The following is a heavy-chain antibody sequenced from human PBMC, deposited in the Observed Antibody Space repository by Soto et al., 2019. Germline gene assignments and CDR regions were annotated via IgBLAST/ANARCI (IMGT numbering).Heavy chain of an antibody. CDR2: TYYRSKWYN. Sequence: SQTLSLTYAISGASVSRNSTACIGARQSASSGLEWLGRTYYRSKWYNDYAVSVKSRININPDTSKNQFSLQLNSVTPADTAVYYCARRGGGYVMAWFGHAVASDIWGQG. D-gene: IGHD3-3*01. J-gene: IGHJ3*02. CDR1: GASVSRNSTA. V-gene: IGHV6-1*01. CDR3: ARRGGGYVMAWFGHAVASDI.